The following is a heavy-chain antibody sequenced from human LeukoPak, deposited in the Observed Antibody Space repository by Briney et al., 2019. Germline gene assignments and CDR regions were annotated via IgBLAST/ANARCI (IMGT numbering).Heavy chain of an antibody. V-gene: IGHV3-11*01. Sequence: GGSLRLSCAAPGFTFSDYFMSWIRQAPGKGLEWVSYIGTSGSIIYYADSVKGRFTISRDNAKNSLYLQMNSLRAEDTAVYYCARTYYYGSGNYNDAFDIWGQGTMVTVSS. CDR1: GFTFSDYF. J-gene: IGHJ3*02. D-gene: IGHD3-10*01. CDR2: IGTSGSII. CDR3: ARTYYYGSGNYNDAFDI.